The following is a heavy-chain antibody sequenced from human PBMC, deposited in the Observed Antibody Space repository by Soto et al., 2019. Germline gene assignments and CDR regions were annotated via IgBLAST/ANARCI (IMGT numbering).Heavy chain of an antibody. Sequence: QITLKESGPTLVKPTQTLTLTCTFSGFSLNTSGVGVGWVRQPPGKALEWLAVIYWTGDKRYSPSLKSMLSITKDTSKDQVVLTMTNMDPVDTAIFFCAHKLPITTSAFDVWGQGTMVTVSS. V-gene: IGHV2-5*01. J-gene: IGHJ3*01. D-gene: IGHD4-4*01. CDR2: IYWTGDK. CDR3: AHKLPITTSAFDV. CDR1: GFSLNTSGVG.